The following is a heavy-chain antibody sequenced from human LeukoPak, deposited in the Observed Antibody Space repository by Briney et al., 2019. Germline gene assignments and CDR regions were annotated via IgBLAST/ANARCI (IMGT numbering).Heavy chain of an antibody. CDR1: GFTFSRYD. D-gene: IGHD3-16*01. J-gene: IGHJ5*01. Sequence: PGGSLRLSCAASGFTFSRYDMHWVRQATGKGLEWISSIGTGGNTYYIGSVKGRFTISRESAKSSLYLQMNSLRAGDTAVYYCVRGGEIGFDSWGQGTLVTVSS. V-gene: IGHV3-13*04. CDR3: VRGGEIGFDS. CDR2: IGTGGNT.